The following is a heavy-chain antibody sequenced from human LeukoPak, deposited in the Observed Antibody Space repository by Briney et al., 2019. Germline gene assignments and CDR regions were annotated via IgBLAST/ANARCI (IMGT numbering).Heavy chain of an antibody. J-gene: IGHJ4*02. CDR3: ARDAGGSGWYGGFDY. V-gene: IGHV3-48*03. CDR1: GFTFSIYE. D-gene: IGHD6-19*01. Sequence: GGSLRLSCAPSGFTFSIYEMNWVRQAPGKGLKGVPQISSSVDTIYYADSVKGPFTISRDNVKNSLYLQMNSLRAEDTAVYYCARDAGGSGWYGGFDYWGQGTLVTVSS. CDR2: ISSSVDTI.